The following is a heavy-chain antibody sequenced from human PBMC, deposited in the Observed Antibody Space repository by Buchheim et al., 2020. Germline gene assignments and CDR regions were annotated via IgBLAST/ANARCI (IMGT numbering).Heavy chain of an antibody. V-gene: IGHV3-30*18. D-gene: IGHD1-26*01. CDR2: ISYDGSNK. CDR1: GFTFSSYG. J-gene: IGHJ6*02. Sequence: QVQLVESGGGVVQPGRSLRLSCAASGFTFSSYGMHWVRQAPGKGLEWVAVISYDGSNKYYADSVKGRFTISRDNSKNTLYLQMNSLRAEDTAVYYCAKDLSRIVGATTLRGGYYYGMDVWGQGTT. CDR3: AKDLSRIVGATTLRGGYYYGMDV.